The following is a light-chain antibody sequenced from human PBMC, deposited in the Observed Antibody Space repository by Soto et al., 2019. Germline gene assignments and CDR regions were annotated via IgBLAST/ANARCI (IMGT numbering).Light chain of an antibody. Sequence: QSVLTQPASVSESPGQSITISCTGTSSDIGGYYYVSWYQHHPGKAPKLLIYQVTNRPSRVSNRFSGSKSGNTASLTISGLQADDEADYYCTSYSSSDIFYVFGTGTKVTVL. CDR2: QVT. V-gene: IGLV2-14*01. J-gene: IGLJ1*01. CDR1: SSDIGGYYY. CDR3: TSYSSSDIFYV.